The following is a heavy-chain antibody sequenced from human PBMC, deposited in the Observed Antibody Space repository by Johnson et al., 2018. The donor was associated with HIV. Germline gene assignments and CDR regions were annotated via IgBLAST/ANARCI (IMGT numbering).Heavy chain of an antibody. Sequence: VQLVESGGGLVQPGGSLRLSCAASGFTFSSYWMHWVRQAPGKGLVWVSRMNSDGSSTSYADSVKRRFTISRDNAKNTLYLQMNSLRAEDTAVYYCARYSSGWQGLDAFDIWGQGTMVTVSS. CDR3: ARYSSGWQGLDAFDI. CDR2: MNSDGSST. CDR1: GFTFSSYW. D-gene: IGHD6-19*01. J-gene: IGHJ3*02. V-gene: IGHV3-74*01.